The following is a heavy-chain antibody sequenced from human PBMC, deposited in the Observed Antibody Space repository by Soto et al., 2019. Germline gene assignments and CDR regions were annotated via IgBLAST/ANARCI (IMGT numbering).Heavy chain of an antibody. CDR1: GVSISSYS. D-gene: IGHD3-16*02. CDR3: ARIGGYHGPLDY. Sequence: PSETLSLTCSVSGVSISSYSWSWIRQPPGRGLEWIGYTYHRGSTNYSPSLMSRVAISLDTSENQFSLKVSSVTAADTAVYDCARIGGYHGPLDYWGQGTLVTVSS. V-gene: IGHV4-59*01. CDR2: TYHRGST. J-gene: IGHJ4*02.